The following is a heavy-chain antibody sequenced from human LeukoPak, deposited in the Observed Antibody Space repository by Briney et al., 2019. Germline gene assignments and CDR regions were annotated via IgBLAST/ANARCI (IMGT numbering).Heavy chain of an antibody. CDR1: GYTFTTYG. J-gene: IGHJ1*01. Sequence: GASVKVSCKASGYTFTTYGISWVRQAPGQGLEWMGWISAYNGDTKYAQNFQGRVTMTTNTSTSTAYMELWSLRSDDAAVYYCVRAAITATGTRYFHLWGQGTLVTVSS. V-gene: IGHV1-18*01. CDR3: VRAAITATGTRYFHL. D-gene: IGHD6-13*01. CDR2: ISAYNGDT.